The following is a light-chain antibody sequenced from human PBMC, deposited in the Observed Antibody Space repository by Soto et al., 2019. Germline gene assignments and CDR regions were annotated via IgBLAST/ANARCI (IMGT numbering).Light chain of an antibody. CDR3: KQYNNWPLT. CDR1: QSVSSN. V-gene: IGKV3-15*01. Sequence: EIVMTQSPATLSVSPGERATLSCRASQSVSSNLAWYQQKPGQGPRLLIYGASTRATGIPARFSGSGSVTEFTLTISSLQSEDFAVYYCKQYNNWPLTFGGWSKVEIK. CDR2: GAS. J-gene: IGKJ4*01.